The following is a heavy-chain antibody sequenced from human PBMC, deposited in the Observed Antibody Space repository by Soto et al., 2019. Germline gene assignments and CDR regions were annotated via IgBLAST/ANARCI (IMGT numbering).Heavy chain of an antibody. Sequence: ASVKVSCKASGYTFTGYYMHWVRQAPGQGLEWMGWINPNSGGTNYAQKFQGRVTMTRDTSISTAYMELSRLRSDDTAVYYCARAEYYYDSSGYYEYNWFDTWGQGTLVTVSS. CDR2: INPNSGGT. CDR1: GYTFTGYY. V-gene: IGHV1-2*02. CDR3: ARAEYYYDSSGYYEYNWFDT. D-gene: IGHD3-22*01. J-gene: IGHJ5*02.